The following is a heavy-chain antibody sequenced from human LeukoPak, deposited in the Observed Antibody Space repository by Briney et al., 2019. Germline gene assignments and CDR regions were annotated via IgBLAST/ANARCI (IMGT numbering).Heavy chain of an antibody. CDR3: ARDYVGVVAATRYYYGMDV. D-gene: IGHD2-15*01. CDR1: GYTFTGYY. CDR2: INPNSGGT. Sequence: ASVKVSCKASGYTFTGYYMHWVRQAPGQGLEWMGWINPNSGGTNYAQKFQGRVTMTRDTSISTAYMELSRLRSDDTAVYNCARDYVGVVAATRYYYGMDVWGQGTTVTVS. V-gene: IGHV1-2*02. J-gene: IGHJ6*02.